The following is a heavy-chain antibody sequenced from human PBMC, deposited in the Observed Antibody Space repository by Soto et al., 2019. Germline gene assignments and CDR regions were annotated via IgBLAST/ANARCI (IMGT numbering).Heavy chain of an antibody. J-gene: IGHJ4*02. CDR2: IKQDEREK. Sequence: EVKLVESGGGLVQSGGSLRLSCAASGFAFSSYYMSWVRQAPGKGLEWVANIKQDEREKYYLDSVKGRFTISRDDAKNSLYRQMNSLRVDDTAVYYCAREKRANGYFDYWGQGTLVTVSS. V-gene: IGHV3-7*01. CDR1: GFAFSSYY. D-gene: IGHD4-17*01. CDR3: AREKRANGYFDY.